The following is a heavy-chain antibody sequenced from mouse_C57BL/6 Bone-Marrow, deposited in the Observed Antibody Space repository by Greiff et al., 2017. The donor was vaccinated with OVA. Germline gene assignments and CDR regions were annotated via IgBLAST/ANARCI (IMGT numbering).Heavy chain of an antibody. CDR3: ARDEKDYGILFAY. CDR1: GFTFSSYA. V-gene: IGHV5-4*01. Sequence: EVHLVESGGGLVKPGGSLKLSCAASGFTFSSYAMSWVRQTPEKRLEWVATISDGGSYTYYPDNVKGRFTLSRDNAKNNLYLQRSHLKSEDTAMYYGARDEKDYGILFAYWGQGTLVTVSA. J-gene: IGHJ3*01. D-gene: IGHD2-1*01. CDR2: ISDGGSYT.